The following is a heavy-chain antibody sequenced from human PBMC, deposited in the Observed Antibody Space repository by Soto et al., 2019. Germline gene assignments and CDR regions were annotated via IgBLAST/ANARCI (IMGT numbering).Heavy chain of an antibody. CDR1: RDTFTSYY. V-gene: IGHV1-46*01. J-gene: IGHJ5*02. Sequence: ASVKVSCKAPRDTFTSYYINWVRQAPVQGLEWMGVINPHGGSTAYAQKFKGRVTLTRDTSASTVYMEVSSLTPEDTAMYYCARSSGGNFGIIIEGTNWFAPWGQGTLVTSPQ. CDR2: INPHGGST. CDR3: ARSSGGNFGIIIEGTNWFAP. D-gene: IGHD1-26*01.